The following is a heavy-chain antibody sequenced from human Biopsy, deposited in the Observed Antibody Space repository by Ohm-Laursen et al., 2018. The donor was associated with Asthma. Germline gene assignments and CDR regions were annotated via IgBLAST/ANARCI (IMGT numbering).Heavy chain of an antibody. V-gene: IGHV3-30*01. D-gene: IGHD1-1*01. J-gene: IGHJ3*02. CDR2: ISKDASTQ. CDR3: VRDGTDDAFDI. Sequence: SLRLSCSASGFTFDDFAMHWVRQAPGKGLEWVGVISKDASTQDYADSVKGRFTMARDNSKNTLDLQMNSLREEDTAVYYCVRDGTDDAFDIWGQGAVVSVSS. CDR1: GFTFDDFA.